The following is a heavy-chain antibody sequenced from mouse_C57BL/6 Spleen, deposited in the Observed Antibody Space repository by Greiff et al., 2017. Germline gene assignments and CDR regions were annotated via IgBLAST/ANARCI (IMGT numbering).Heavy chain of an antibody. V-gene: IGHV5-6*01. CDR2: ISSGGSYT. Sequence: EVKLMESGGDLVKPGGSLKLSCAASGFTFSSYGMSWVRQTPDKRLEWVATISSGGSYTYYPDSVKGRFTISRDNAKNTLYLQMSSLKSEDTAMXYCARQEDSWGQGPSVTVSS. CDR3: ARQEDS. CDR1: GFTFSSYG. J-gene: IGHJ4*01.